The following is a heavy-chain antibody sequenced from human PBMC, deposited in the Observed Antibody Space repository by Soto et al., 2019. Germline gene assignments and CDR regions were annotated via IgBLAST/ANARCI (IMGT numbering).Heavy chain of an antibody. CDR3: ARGPYTSGWFAFDY. J-gene: IGHJ4*02. Sequence: PSETLSLTCTVSGDSIRSINNYWGWIRQPPGKGLEWIGSIYHSGSTYYNPSLKSRVTISVDTSKNQFSLKLSSVTAAETAVYYCARGPYTSGWFAFDYWGQGILVTVSS. CDR2: IYHSGST. D-gene: IGHD6-19*01. CDR1: GDSIRSINNY. V-gene: IGHV4-39*07.